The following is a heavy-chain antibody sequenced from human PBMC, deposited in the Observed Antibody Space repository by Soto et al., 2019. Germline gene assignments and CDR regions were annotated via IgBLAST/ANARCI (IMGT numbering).Heavy chain of an antibody. V-gene: IGHV3-23*01. CDR1: GFTFSSYA. CDR2: VSGSGGST. Sequence: EVQLLESGGGLVQPGGSLRLSCAASGFTFSSYAMSWVRPAPGKGLEWISAVSGSGGSTYYADSVKGRFTSSRDNSKDTLYLQMNNLRAEDTAVYYCAKPPDYNWNDYWGQGTLVTVSS. J-gene: IGHJ4*02. CDR3: AKPPDYNWNDY. D-gene: IGHD1-20*01.